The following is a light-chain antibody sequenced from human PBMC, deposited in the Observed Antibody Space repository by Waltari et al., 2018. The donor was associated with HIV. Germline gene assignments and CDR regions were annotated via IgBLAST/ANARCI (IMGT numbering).Light chain of an antibody. J-gene: IGLJ2*01. V-gene: IGLV3-1*01. CDR2: QDS. Sequence: SHDLIQPPSVSVSPGQTATISCSGDKLGDKYLSWYQQKPGQSPVVIIYQDSNRPSGIPERFSGSNSGNTATLTISGTQTVDEATYYCQAWDINTAVFGGGTRLAVL. CDR1: KLGDKY. CDR3: QAWDINTAV.